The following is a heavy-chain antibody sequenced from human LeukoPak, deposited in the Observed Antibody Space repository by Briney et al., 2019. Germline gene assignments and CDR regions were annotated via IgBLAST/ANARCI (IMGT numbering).Heavy chain of an antibody. D-gene: IGHD3-10*01. CDR1: GYTLTELS. J-gene: IGHJ4*02. CDR3: ATDLVRFGGLFHNY. V-gene: IGHV1-24*01. Sequence: ASVKVSCKVSGYTLTELSMHWVRQAPGKGLEWMGGFDPEDGETIYAQKFQGRVTMTEDTSTDTAYMELSSLRSEDTAVYYCATDLVRFGGLFHNYWGQGTLVTVSS. CDR2: FDPEDGET.